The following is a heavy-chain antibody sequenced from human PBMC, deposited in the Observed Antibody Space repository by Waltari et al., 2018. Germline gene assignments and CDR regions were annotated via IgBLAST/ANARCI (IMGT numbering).Heavy chain of an antibody. Sequence: QVQLVQSGAEVKKPGASVKVSCKASGYTFTSYDINWVRQATGQGLEWMGWMNPNSGNTGYAQKFQGRVTMTRNTSISTAYMELSSLRSEDTAVYYCASLGYCSGGSCYEGRFWGYWGQGTLVTVSS. CDR1: GYTFTSYD. J-gene: IGHJ4*02. CDR3: ASLGYCSGGSCYEGRFWGY. V-gene: IGHV1-8*02. CDR2: MNPNSGNT. D-gene: IGHD2-15*01.